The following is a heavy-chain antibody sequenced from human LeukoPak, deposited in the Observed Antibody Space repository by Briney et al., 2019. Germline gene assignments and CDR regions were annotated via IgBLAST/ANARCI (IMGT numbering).Heavy chain of an antibody. CDR2: ISASGDRT. Sequence: GGSLRLSCAASGFTFSNYDISWVRQTPEKGLEWVAAISASGDRTHYADSVKGRFTISRDNSENIVYLQMNNLRVEDTAVYYCAGRPTGYSSGYIHWGQGTLVTVSS. J-gene: IGHJ4*02. V-gene: IGHV3-23*01. CDR3: AGRPTGYSSGYIH. CDR1: GFTFSNYD. D-gene: IGHD5-18*01.